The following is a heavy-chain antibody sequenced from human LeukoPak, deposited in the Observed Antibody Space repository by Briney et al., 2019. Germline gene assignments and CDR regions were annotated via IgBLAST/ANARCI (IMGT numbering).Heavy chain of an antibody. CDR2: INPNSGGT. CDR1: GYTFTGYY. J-gene: IGHJ4*02. CDR3: ARSDGYSGYDYEDY. Sequence: ASVKVPCKASGYTFTGYYMHWVQQAPGQGLEWMGWINPNSGGTNYAQKFQGRVTMTRDTSISTAYMELSRLRSDDTAVYYCARSDGYSGYDYEDYWGQGTLVTVSS. D-gene: IGHD5-12*01. V-gene: IGHV1-2*02.